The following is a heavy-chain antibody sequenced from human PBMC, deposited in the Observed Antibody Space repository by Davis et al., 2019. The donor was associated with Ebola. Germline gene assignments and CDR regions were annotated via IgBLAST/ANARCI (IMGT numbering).Heavy chain of an antibody. D-gene: IGHD2-2*01. CDR2: ISGSGGST. J-gene: IGHJ5*02. CDR1: GFTFSSYA. Sequence: GESLKISCAASGFTFSSYAMSWVRQAPGKGLEWVSAISGSGGSTYYADSVKGRFTISRDNSKNTLYLQMNSLRVEDTAVYYCAKTLGQLPINNWFDPWGQGTLVTVSS. CDR3: AKTLGQLPINNWFDP. V-gene: IGHV3-23*01.